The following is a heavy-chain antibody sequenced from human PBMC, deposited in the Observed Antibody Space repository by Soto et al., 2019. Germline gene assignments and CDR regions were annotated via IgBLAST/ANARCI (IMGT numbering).Heavy chain of an antibody. CDR3: AREVVVSQGASYFSY. D-gene: IGHD1-26*01. J-gene: IGHJ4*02. Sequence: GGPLRPSGGASGFTFSADWMTWVRQAPGKGLDWRASINQDGSTKNCADSVKGRFTISRDNTKNSLYLQMNSLRAEDTAIYYCAREVVVSQGASYFSYWGAGTLVTVAS. V-gene: IGHV3-7*01. CDR2: INQDGSTK. CDR1: GFTFSADW.